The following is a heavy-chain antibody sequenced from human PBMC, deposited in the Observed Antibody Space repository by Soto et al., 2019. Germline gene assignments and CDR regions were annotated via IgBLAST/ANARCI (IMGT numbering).Heavy chain of an antibody. CDR2: ISYDGSNK. J-gene: IGHJ6*02. CDR3: AKDYFYGDYYSSYYYGMDV. CDR1: GFTFSSYG. Sequence: PGGSLRRSCAASGFTFSSYGMHWVRQAPGKGLEWVAVISYDGSNKYYADSVKGRFTISRDNSKNTLYLQMNSLRAEDTAVYYCAKDYFYGDYYSSYYYGMDVWGQGTTVTVSS. V-gene: IGHV3-30*18. D-gene: IGHD4-17*01.